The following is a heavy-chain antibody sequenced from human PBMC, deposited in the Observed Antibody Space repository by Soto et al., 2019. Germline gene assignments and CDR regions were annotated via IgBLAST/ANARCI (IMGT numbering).Heavy chain of an antibody. D-gene: IGHD1-1*01. V-gene: IGHV4-61*08. Sequence: SETLSLTWTVAGSSISSGGYYWTWSRQPPGKGLEYIGYIYYSGSTNYNPSLKSRVTISVDTSKNQFSLKLSSVTAADTAVYYCARASRNWNFDYWGQGTLVTVS. J-gene: IGHJ4*02. CDR3: ARASRNWNFDY. CDR1: GSSISSGGYY. CDR2: IYYSGST.